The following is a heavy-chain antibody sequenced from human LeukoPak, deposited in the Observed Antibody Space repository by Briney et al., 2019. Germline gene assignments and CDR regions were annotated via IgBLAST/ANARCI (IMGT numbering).Heavy chain of an antibody. D-gene: IGHD4-11*01. V-gene: IGHV3-48*01. J-gene: IGHJ4*02. CDR1: GFTVSSNY. Sequence: GGSLRLSCAASGFTVSSNYMSWVRQAPGRGLEWVSYINGDGTSIYYADSLKGRFTISRDNAKRSVCLQMTSLGVEDTAVYFCARADSNNYKFLDYWGPGTLVTVSS. CDR2: INGDGTSI. CDR3: ARADSNNYKFLDY.